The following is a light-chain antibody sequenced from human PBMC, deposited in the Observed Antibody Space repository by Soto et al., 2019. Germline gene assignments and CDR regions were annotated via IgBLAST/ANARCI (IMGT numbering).Light chain of an antibody. CDR1: SSDVGRYNY. CDR3: SSYNSSSPYL. J-gene: IGLJ1*01. V-gene: IGLV2-14*03. CDR2: DVS. Sequence: QSALTQPASVSASPGQSITISCTGTSSDVGRYNYVSWYQQYPGKAPKLIIYDVSKRPSGVADRFAGSKSGNTASLTISGLHPEDEADYCCSSYNSSSPYLFGTGTKVTVL.